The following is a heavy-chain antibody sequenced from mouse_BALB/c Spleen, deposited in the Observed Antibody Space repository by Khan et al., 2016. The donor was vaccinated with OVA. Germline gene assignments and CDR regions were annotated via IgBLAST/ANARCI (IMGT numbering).Heavy chain of an antibody. Sequence: QVQLQQSGTELVKPGASVKLSCKTSDYTFTSYWIQWVKQRPGQGLEWIGQIFPGTGTTYYNENFKGKATLTIDTSSTTAYMQLSSLTSEDSAVYFCARGYFGNYEFAYWGQGTLVTVSA. CDR1: DYTFTSYW. V-gene: IGHV1S132*01. CDR2: IFPGTGTT. J-gene: IGHJ3*01. D-gene: IGHD2-1*01. CDR3: ARGYFGNYEFAY.